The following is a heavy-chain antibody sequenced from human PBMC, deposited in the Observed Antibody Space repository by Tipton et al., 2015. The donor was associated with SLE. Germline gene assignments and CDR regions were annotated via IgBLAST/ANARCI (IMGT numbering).Heavy chain of an antibody. J-gene: IGHJ4*02. CDR1: GGSIGSFY. D-gene: IGHD3-16*01. CDR3: ARHMITGGEFDY. V-gene: IGHV4-59*08. Sequence: TLSLTCTVSGGSIGSFYWSWIRQPPGKGLEWIGNIDYTANPNYSPSLKSRVTISIDTSTNHFSLKLSSVTAADTALYYCARHMITGGEFDYGGQGTLVTVSS. CDR2: IDYTANP.